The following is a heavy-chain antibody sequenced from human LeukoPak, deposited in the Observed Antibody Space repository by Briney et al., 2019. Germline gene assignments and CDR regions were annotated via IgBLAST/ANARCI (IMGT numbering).Heavy chain of an antibody. CDR1: GFTFSSYG. Sequence: GGSLRLSCAASGFTFSSYGMHWVRQAPGKGLEWVAFIRYDGSNKYYADSVKGRFTISRDNSKNTLYLQMNSLRAEDTAVYYCAKDGGGYYYDSSGYYYYWGQGTLVTVSS. V-gene: IGHV3-30*02. D-gene: IGHD3-22*01. J-gene: IGHJ4*02. CDR2: IRYDGSNK. CDR3: AKDGGGYYYDSSGYYYY.